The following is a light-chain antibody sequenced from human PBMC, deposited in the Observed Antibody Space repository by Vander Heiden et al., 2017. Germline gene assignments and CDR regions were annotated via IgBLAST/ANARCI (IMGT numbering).Light chain of an antibody. J-gene: IGLJ1*01. CDR1: SNDVDAYNY. Sequence: QSALTQPASVSGAPGQSITISCTGTSNDVDAYNYVSCYQQHPGKAPTLIIYDVTNRPSGVSNRFSGSKSGNTASLTTSGLQAEDEADYYCSSYTSSNTLVFGTGTKVTVL. CDR3: SSYTSSNTLV. CDR2: DVT. V-gene: IGLV2-14*03.